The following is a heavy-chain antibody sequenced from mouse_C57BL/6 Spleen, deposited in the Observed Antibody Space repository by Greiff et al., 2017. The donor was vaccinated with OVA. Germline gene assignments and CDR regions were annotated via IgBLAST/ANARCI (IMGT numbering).Heavy chain of an antibody. D-gene: IGHD2-5*01. V-gene: IGHV1-80*01. CDR1: GYAFSSYW. CDR3: ARKGAYYSKTPSFDY. Sequence: VKLVESGAELVKPGASVKISCKASGYAFSSYWMNWVKQRPGKGLEWIGQIYPGDGDTNYNGKFKGKATLTADKSSSTAYMQLSSLTSEDSAVYFCARKGAYYSKTPSFDYWGQGTTLTVSS. CDR2: IYPGDGDT. J-gene: IGHJ2*01.